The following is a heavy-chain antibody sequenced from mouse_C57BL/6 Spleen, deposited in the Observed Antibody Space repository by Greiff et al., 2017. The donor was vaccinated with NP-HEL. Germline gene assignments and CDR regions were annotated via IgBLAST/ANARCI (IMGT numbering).Heavy chain of an antibody. CDR2: IHPNSGST. J-gene: IGHJ3*01. D-gene: IGHD2-4*01. CDR1: GYTFTSYW. CDR3: ARRGAYDYDLAWFAY. Sequence: VQLQQPGAELVKPGASVKLSCKASGYTFTSYWMHWVKQRPGQGLEWIGMIHPNSGSTNYNEKFKSKATLTVDKSSSTAYMQLSSLTSEDSAVYYCARRGAYDYDLAWFAYWGQGTLVTVSA. V-gene: IGHV1-64*01.